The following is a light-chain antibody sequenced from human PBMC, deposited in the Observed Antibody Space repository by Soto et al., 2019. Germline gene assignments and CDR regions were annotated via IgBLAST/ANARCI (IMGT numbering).Light chain of an antibody. J-gene: IGKJ2*01. CDR3: QQYNNWPMYT. CDR2: GTV. Sequence: EIVLTQSPATLSLSPGERATLSCRASQSVSSNLAWYQQRPGQAPRLLIYGTVTRATDIPARFSGSGSGTEFTLTISSLQSEDFAVYYWQQYNNWPMYTFGQGTKLEIK. V-gene: IGKV3-15*01. CDR1: QSVSSN.